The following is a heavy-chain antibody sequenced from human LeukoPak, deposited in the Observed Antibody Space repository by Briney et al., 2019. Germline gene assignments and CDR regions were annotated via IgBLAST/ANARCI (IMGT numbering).Heavy chain of an antibody. Sequence: GGSLRLSCAASGFTFYEYAKQWVRDARGEGGEGVAVISWHSRNIVYAESVQGRFTISRDNAKTSLYLQMKSLSDEDTALYYCAKSQYSTVTYYGMDVWGQGPTVTVSS. CDR2: ISWHSRNI. V-gene: IGHV3-9*01. CDR1: GFTFYEYA. J-gene: IGHJ6*02. D-gene: IGHD4-17*01. CDR3: AKSQYSTVTYYGMDV.